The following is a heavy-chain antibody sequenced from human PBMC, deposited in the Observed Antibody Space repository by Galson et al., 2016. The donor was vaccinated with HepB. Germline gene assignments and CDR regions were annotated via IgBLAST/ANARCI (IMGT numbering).Heavy chain of an antibody. V-gene: IGHV3-23*01. D-gene: IGHD3/OR15-3a*01. CDR3: TRSSPSMDCLDY. J-gene: IGHJ4*02. Sequence: SLRLSCAASGFTFSSYAMRWVRQAPGKGLEWVSGISASGGTTYYADSVKGRFTISRDNSKNTLYLQMNNLRDEDTAVYYCTRSSPSMDCLDYWGQGSLVTVSS. CDR2: ISASGGTT. CDR1: GFTFSSYA.